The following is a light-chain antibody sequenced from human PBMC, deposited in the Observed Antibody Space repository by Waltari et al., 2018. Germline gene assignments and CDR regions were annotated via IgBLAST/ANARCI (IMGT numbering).Light chain of an antibody. Sequence: SYELSQPPSMSVSPGQTASITCPGAKLGDKYASSYPQKPGQSPVLVIFQDNKRPSGIPERFSGSNSGNTATLTISGTQAMDEADYYCQAWDSSTLVFGGGTKLTVL. V-gene: IGLV3-1*01. CDR3: QAWDSSTLV. J-gene: IGLJ2*01. CDR1: KLGDKY. CDR2: QDN.